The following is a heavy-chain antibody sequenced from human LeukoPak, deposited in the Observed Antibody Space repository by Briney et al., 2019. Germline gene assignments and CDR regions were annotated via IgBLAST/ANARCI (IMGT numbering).Heavy chain of an antibody. J-gene: IGHJ4*02. CDR2: IFYSGTT. Sequence: PSDTLSLTCTVSGGSIRSYYWSWIRHPPGKGLEWVGYIFYSGTTDSNPSLKSRVTISVDTSKNQFSLKLSSVTAADTAVYYCARTYCSGGSCHFDYWGQGTLVTVSS. D-gene: IGHD2-15*01. V-gene: IGHV4-59*08. CDR1: GGSIRSYY. CDR3: ARTYCSGGSCHFDY.